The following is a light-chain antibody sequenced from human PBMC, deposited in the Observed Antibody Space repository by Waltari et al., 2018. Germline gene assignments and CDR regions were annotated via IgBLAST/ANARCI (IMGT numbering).Light chain of an antibody. V-gene: IGKV3-11*01. J-gene: IGKJ4*01. CDR2: DAS. CDR1: QRISRN. Sequence: EIVLTQPPATLSLSPGERATLSCRASQRISRNLGWYQQKLGQAPRLLIYDASNRATGIPARFSGSGSGTDFTLTISSLEPEDFAVYYCQQSSERPVTFGGGTKVEIK. CDR3: QQSSERPVT.